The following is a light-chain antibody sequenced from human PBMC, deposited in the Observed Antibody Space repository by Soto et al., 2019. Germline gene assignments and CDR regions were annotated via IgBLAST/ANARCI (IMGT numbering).Light chain of an antibody. CDR2: EVS. J-gene: IGLJ1*01. Sequence: QSALTQPRSVSGSPGQSVTISCTGTSSDVGGYNYVSWYQQYPGKAPKLMIYEVSKRPSRVPDRFSGSKSGNTASLTISGVQAEDEADYYCCSYAGSPYVCGTGTKLTVL. CDR1: SSDVGGYNY. CDR3: CSYAGSPYV. V-gene: IGLV2-11*01.